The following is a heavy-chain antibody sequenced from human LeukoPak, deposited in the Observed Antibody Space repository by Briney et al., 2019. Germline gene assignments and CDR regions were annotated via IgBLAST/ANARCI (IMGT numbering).Heavy chain of an antibody. CDR2: IKSEADGGTS. Sequence: GGSLRLSCSASGFAFTSAWMTWVRQAPGKGLEWVGRIKSEADGGTSDYATAVKDRFIISRNDSDNTLHLQMNSLKTEDTAMYYCCTPSGATTLSPSFGLWGQGTLVTVSS. D-gene: IGHD1-14*01. J-gene: IGHJ4*02. V-gene: IGHV3-15*01. CDR1: GFAFTSAW. CDR3: CTPSGATTLSPSFGL.